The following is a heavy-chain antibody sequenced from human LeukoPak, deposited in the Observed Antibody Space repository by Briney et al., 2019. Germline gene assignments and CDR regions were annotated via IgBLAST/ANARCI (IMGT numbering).Heavy chain of an antibody. CDR1: GFTFSSYA. CDR2: ISYDGSNK. V-gene: IGHV3-30-3*02. Sequence: PGRSLRLSCVASGFTFSSYAMHWVRQAPGKGLEWVALISYDGSNKYYADSVKGRFTISRDNSKNTLYLQMNSLRAEDTAVYYCAKDGYCSTTSCYPNHFDSWGQGTLVTVSS. D-gene: IGHD2-2*03. J-gene: IGHJ4*02. CDR3: AKDGYCSTTSCYPNHFDS.